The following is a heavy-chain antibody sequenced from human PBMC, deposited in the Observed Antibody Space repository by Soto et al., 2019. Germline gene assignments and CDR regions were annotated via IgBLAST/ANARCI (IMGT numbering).Heavy chain of an antibody. D-gene: IGHD3-22*01. V-gene: IGHV3-9*01. CDR2: ITWNSDEI. J-gene: IGHJ6*02. CDR1: GFTFDDYA. CDR3: AASRGYDSSGYSGYYYGMDV. Sequence: GGFLRLSCAASGFTFDDYAMHWVRQRPGRGLEWVSGITWNSDEIGYPDSVKGRFSISRDNAKKYLYLQMNSLRPDDTALYYCAASRGYDSSGYSGYYYGMDVWGQGTTVNVSS.